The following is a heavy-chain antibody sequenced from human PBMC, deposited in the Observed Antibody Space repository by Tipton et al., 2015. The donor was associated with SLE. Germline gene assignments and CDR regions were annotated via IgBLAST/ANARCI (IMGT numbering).Heavy chain of an antibody. Sequence: TLSLTCTVSGDSITRSSFYWGWIRQPPGKGLEWIGSIYYSWTAHYENPSLKSRATISIDTSNNQFSLRLTSVTPEDTAVYYCARGFLYDGFQVWGQGTLVTVSS. CDR2: IYYSWTAH. V-gene: IGHV4-39*07. CDR3: ARGFLYDGFQV. CDR1: GDSITRSSFY. J-gene: IGHJ1*01. D-gene: IGHD2-2*02.